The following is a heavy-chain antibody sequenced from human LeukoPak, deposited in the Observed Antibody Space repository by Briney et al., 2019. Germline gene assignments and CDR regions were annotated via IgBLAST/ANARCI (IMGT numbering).Heavy chain of an antibody. V-gene: IGHV3-23*01. CDR2: IVGSGGST. CDR3: AKRDSSGWYYFDY. Sequence: GGSLRLSCAASGFTFSSYAMSWVRQAPGKGLEWVSAIVGSGGSTFYADSVKGRFTTSRDNSKNTLFLQMNSLRAEDTAVYYCAKRDSSGWYYFDYWGQGTLVTVSS. D-gene: IGHD6-19*01. CDR1: GFTFSSYA. J-gene: IGHJ4*02.